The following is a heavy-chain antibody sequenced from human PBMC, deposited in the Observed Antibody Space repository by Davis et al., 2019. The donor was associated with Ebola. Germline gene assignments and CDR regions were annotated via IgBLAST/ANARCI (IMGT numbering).Heavy chain of an antibody. V-gene: IGHV1-8*01. CDR2: MNPNSGNT. Sequence: ASVKVSCKASGYTFTSYDINWVRQATGQGLEWMGWMNPNSGNTGYAQKFQGRVTMTRNTSISTAYMELSSLRSEDTAVYYCARGLDMGDCFDYWGQGTLVTVSS. CDR3: ARGLDMGDCFDY. CDR1: GYTFTSYD. J-gene: IGHJ4*02. D-gene: IGHD2-2*03.